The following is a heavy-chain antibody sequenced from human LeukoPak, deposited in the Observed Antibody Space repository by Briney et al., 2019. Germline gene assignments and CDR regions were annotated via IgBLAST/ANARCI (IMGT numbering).Heavy chain of an antibody. CDR2: INPNSGGT. CDR1: GYTFTGYY. Sequence: ASVKVSCKASGYTFTGYYMHWVRQATGQGLEWMRWINPNSGGTNYAQKFQGRVTMTRDTSISTAYMELSRLRSDDTAVYYCARDGEVDIVVVPAAPSFDPWGQGTLVTVSS. V-gene: IGHV1-2*02. J-gene: IGHJ5*02. D-gene: IGHD2-2*03. CDR3: ARDGEVDIVVVPAAPSFDP.